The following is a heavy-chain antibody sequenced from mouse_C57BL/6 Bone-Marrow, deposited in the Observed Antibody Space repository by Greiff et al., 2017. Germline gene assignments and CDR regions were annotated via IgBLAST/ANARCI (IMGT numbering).Heavy chain of an antibody. D-gene: IGHD3-3*01. Sequence: VQLQQSGAELARPGASVKLSCKASGYNFTSYGISWVKQRTGQGLEWIGEIYPRSGNTYYNEKFKGKATLTADKSSSTAYMELRSLTSADSAVYFCARRAGDRYFYAIHYRRQGTLGTVSS. J-gene: IGHJ4*01. V-gene: IGHV1-81*01. CDR3: ARRAGDRYFYAIHY. CDR2: IYPRSGNT. CDR1: GYNFTSYG.